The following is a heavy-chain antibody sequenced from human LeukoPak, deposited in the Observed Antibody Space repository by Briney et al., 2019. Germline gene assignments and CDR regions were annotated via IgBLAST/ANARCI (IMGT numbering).Heavy chain of an antibody. CDR1: GYSFSTYW. CDR2: IYPADSDT. D-gene: IGHD6-19*01. Sequence: GESLQISCKGSGYSFSTYWIGWVRQMPGKGLEWMGIIYPADSDTRYSPSFQGQVTISADKSISTAYLQWDTLRASDTAMYYCASAQYSSGSVYYFDYWGQGTLVTVSS. V-gene: IGHV5-51*01. CDR3: ASAQYSSGSVYYFDY. J-gene: IGHJ4*02.